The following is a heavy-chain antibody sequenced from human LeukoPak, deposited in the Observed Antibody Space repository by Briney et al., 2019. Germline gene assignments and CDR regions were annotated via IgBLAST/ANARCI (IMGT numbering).Heavy chain of an antibody. D-gene: IGHD5-18*01. V-gene: IGHV3-11*01. CDR1: GFTFSDYY. Sequence: GGSLRLSCAASGFTFSDYYMSWIRQAPGKGLEWVSYISSSGSTIYYADSVKGRFTISRDNAKNSLYLQMNSLRAEDMALYYCVEDGWLRGYSYFDYWGQGTLVTVSS. CDR2: ISSSGSTI. CDR3: VEDGWLRGYSYFDY. J-gene: IGHJ4*02.